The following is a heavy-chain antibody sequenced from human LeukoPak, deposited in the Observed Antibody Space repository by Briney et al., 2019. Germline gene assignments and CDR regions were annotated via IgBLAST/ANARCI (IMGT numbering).Heavy chain of an antibody. Sequence: WGSLTLSCAASEFTFTSHWMHWVRQAPGQGLVWVSRINSDGSGRSHADFVKGRFTISRDIAKNSLYLQMNSLRAEDTAVYYCARGRSYDMDACGEGATVTVSS. CDR2: INSDGSGR. CDR3: ARGRSYDMDA. J-gene: IGHJ6*01. V-gene: IGHV3-74*01. CDR1: EFTFTSHW.